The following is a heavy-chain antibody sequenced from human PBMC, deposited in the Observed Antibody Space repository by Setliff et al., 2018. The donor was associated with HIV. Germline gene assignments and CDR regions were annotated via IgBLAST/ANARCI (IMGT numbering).Heavy chain of an antibody. V-gene: IGHV1-69-2*01. CDR3: TTPLDSSGYFGSDYFDY. CDR2: VDPEDGET. CDR1: GYNFTDYY. J-gene: IGHJ4*02. D-gene: IGHD3-22*01. Sequence: ASVKVSCKASGYNFTDYYMHWVPQAPGKGLEWMGRVDPEDGETTYAEKFQGRITITADTSTDTAYLELSSLRSEDSAFYYCTTPLDSSGYFGSDYFDYWGQGALVTVAS.